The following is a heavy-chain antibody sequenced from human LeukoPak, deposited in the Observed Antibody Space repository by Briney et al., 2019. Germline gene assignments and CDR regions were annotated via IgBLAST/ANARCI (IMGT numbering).Heavy chain of an antibody. J-gene: IGHJ5*02. CDR3: ARSGGGDYGYFDP. Sequence: ASVKVSCKASGYTFTGYYMHWVRQAPGQGLEWMGWINPNSGGTNYAQKFQGRVTMTRDTSISTAYMELRTLRSDDTAVYYCARSGGGDYGYFDPWGQGTLVTVSS. V-gene: IGHV1-2*02. CDR1: GYTFTGYY. CDR2: INPNSGGT. D-gene: IGHD4-17*01.